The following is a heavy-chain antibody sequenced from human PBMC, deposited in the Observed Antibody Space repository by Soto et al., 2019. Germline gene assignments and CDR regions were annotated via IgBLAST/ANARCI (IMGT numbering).Heavy chain of an antibody. CDR1: GGSVSSDIYY. Sequence: QVQLQESGPGLVKPSETLSLTCTVSGGSVSSDIYYWNWIRQPPGTGLEWIGYIYYSGGTNYNPSLKSRVTISVDTSKNQFSLKLSSVTAADTAVYYCARAALPPNAGNFDYWGQGTLVTVSS. J-gene: IGHJ4*02. CDR3: ARAALPPNAGNFDY. CDR2: IYYSGGT. V-gene: IGHV4-61*01.